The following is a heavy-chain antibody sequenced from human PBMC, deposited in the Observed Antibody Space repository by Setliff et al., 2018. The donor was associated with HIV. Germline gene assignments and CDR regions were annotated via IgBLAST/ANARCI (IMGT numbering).Heavy chain of an antibody. CDR2: ISPYNGNT. J-gene: IGHJ3*02. D-gene: IGHD1-1*01. V-gene: IGHV1-18*01. CDR1: GYTFSDYG. CDR3: ARDDRNWNPLDVFDI. Sequence: ASVKVSCKTSGYTFSDYGMGWVRQAPGQGLTWMAWISPYNGNTAYEEEFQGRVLATTDTSTRTAYIELRNLRHDDTALYYFARDDRNWNPLDVFDIWGQGTLVTVSS.